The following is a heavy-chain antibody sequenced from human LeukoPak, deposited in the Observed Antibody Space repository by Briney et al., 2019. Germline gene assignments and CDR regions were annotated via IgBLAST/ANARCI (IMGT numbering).Heavy chain of an antibody. CDR2: IKQDGSDK. CDR1: GFTFTKYW. CDR3: AKGTAAAGIFYFDY. D-gene: IGHD6-13*01. V-gene: IGHV3-7*01. J-gene: IGHJ4*02. Sequence: GDSLRLSCAASGFTFTKYWMTWVRQAPGKGLEWVGNIKQDGSDKNYMDSVKGRFTISRDNTKNSVYLQMSSLRAEDTAVYYCAKGTAAAGIFYFDYWGQGTLVTVSS.